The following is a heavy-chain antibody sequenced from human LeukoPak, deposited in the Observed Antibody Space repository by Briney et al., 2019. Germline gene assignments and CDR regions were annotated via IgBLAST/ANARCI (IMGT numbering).Heavy chain of an antibody. CDR3: ARSNYYDSSGPYYFDH. D-gene: IGHD3-22*01. CDR2: ISGSGGST. J-gene: IGHJ4*02. Sequence: PGGSLRLSCVASGFTFSTYGMSWVRQAPGKGLEGVSAISGSGGSTYYADSVKGRFTISRDNSKNTLYLQMNSLRSEDTAVYYCARSNYYDSSGPYYFDHWGQGTLVTVSS. CDR1: GFTFSTYG. V-gene: IGHV3-23*01.